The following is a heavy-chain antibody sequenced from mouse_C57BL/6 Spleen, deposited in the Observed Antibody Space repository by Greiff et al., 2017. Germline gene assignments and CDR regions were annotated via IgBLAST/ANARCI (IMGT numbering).Heavy chain of an antibody. CDR3: ASPLSN. Sequence: EVQLQQSGAELVKPGASVKLSCTASGFNIKDYYMHWVKQRTEQGLEWIGRIAPEDGETKYAPKFQGKATLTADTSSNTAYLELSSLTSEKTDVYYGASPLSNWGQGTTLTVSS. CDR2: IAPEDGET. V-gene: IGHV14-2*01. CDR1: GFNIKDYY. D-gene: IGHD2-3*01. J-gene: IGHJ2*01.